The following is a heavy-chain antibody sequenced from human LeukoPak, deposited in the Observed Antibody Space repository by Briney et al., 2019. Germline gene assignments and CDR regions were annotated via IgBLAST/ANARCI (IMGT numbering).Heavy chain of an antibody. V-gene: IGHV3-53*01. J-gene: IGHJ6*02. CDR2: IYSGGST. Sequence: GGSLRLSCAASGFTVSSNYMSWVRQAPGKGLEWVSVIYSGGSTYYADSVKGRFTISRDNSKNTLYLQMNSLRAEDTAVYYCARDRSYYYDSSGYPLNYYYYYGMDVWGQGTTVTVSS. CDR1: GFTVSSNY. D-gene: IGHD3-22*01. CDR3: ARDRSYYYDSSGYPLNYYYYYGMDV.